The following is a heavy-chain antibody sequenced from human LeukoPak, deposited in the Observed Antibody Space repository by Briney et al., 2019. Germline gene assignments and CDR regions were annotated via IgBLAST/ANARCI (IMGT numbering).Heavy chain of an antibody. CDR3: ARGPMGGWYFDY. V-gene: IGHV3-30*02. CDR1: GFPFSSYG. J-gene: IGHJ4*02. D-gene: IGHD1-26*01. CDR2: IRFDGRSQ. Sequence: PGGSLRPSCAASGFPFSSYGMHWVRQAPGKGLEWVALIRFDGRSQHYADSVKGRFTISRDNSKNTLYLQMNSLRAEDTAVYYCARGPMGGWYFDYWGQGTLVTVSS.